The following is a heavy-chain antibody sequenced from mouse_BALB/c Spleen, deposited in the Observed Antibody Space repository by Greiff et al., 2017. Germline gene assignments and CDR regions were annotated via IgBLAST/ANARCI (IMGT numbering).Heavy chain of an antibody. D-gene: IGHD2-3*01. Sequence: QVQLQQSGAELVKPGASVKLSCKASGYTFTSYYMYWVKQRPGQGLEWIGEINPSNGGTNFNEKFKSKATLTVDKSSSTVYMQLSSLTSEDSAVYYCTRGGRWLPPMDYWGQGTSVTVSS. V-gene: IGHV1S81*02. CDR2: INPSNGGT. CDR3: TRGGRWLPPMDY. J-gene: IGHJ4*01. CDR1: GYTFTSYY.